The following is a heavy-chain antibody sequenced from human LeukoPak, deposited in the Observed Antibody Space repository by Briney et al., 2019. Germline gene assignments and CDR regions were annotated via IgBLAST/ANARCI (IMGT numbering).Heavy chain of an antibody. Sequence: GGSLRLSCAASGFTFSSYWMSWVRQAPGKGLEWVANIKQDGSEKYYVDSVKGRFTISRDNAKNSLYLQMNSLRAEDTAVYYCARDRVTMVRGANYYSDYWGQGTLVTVSS. D-gene: IGHD3-10*01. CDR3: ARDRVTMVRGANYYSDY. CDR1: GFTFSSYW. CDR2: IKQDGSEK. J-gene: IGHJ4*02. V-gene: IGHV3-7*05.